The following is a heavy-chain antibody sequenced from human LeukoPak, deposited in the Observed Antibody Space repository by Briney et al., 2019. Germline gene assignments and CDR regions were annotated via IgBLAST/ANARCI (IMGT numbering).Heavy chain of an antibody. V-gene: IGHV3-30*18. CDR1: GFTFSGYG. CDR2: ISFDGSND. J-gene: IGHJ4*02. CDR3: AKSDGGSCSSSTCYDYFDF. D-gene: IGHD2-2*01. Sequence: GGSLRLSCTASGFTFSGYGMHWVRQAPGKGLEWVAVISFDGSNDYYADSMKGRFTISRDNSKNTLYLQMNSLRAEDTAVYYCAKSDGGSCSSSTCYDYFDFWGQGTLVTVSS.